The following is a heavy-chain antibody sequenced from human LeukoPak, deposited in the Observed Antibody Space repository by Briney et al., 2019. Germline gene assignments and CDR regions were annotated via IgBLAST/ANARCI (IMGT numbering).Heavy chain of an antibody. Sequence: QPRGGLRLSCVASRFTPSSYAIRPVRPALGKGGEWVSAISSDRRSTYYADSVKGRFTISRDNSKNTLFLQMNSLRVEDTAVYYCARACSDGSCYLAAFDLWGQGTMVTVSS. J-gene: IGHJ3*01. V-gene: IGHV3-23*01. CDR2: ISSDRRST. D-gene: IGHD2-15*01. CDR1: RFTPSSYA. CDR3: ARACSDGSCYLAAFDL.